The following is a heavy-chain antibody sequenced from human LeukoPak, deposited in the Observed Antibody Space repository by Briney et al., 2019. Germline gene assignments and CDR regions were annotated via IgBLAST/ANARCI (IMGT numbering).Heavy chain of an antibody. CDR2: TKPDGSAE. D-gene: IGHD2-15*01. J-gene: IGHJ4*02. V-gene: IGHV3-7*01. Sequence: GCLRLSCAASGVSPRNHLIGSVRQAPGKGVEWVANTKPDGSAEYYADSVRGRFTASRDNANNLLYLQMNRLRAEDAAVCDCARDGGLHTNFDYWGQGTLLTVSS. CDR3: ARDGGLHTNFDY. CDR1: GVSPRNHL.